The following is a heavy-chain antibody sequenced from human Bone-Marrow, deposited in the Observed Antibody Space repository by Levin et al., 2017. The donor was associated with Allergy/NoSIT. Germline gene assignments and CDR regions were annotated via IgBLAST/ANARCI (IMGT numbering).Heavy chain of an antibody. CDR3: ARLHGSGSYYNSPHYYYYGMDV. V-gene: IGHV1-2*02. CDR2: INPNSGGT. J-gene: IGHJ6*02. CDR1: GYTFTGYY. Sequence: ASVKVSCKASGYTFTGYYMHWVRQAPGQGLEWMGWINPNSGGTNYAQKFQGRVTMTRDTSISTAYMELSRLRSDDTAVYYCARLHGSGSYYNSPHYYYYGMDVWGQGTTVTVSS. D-gene: IGHD3-10*01.